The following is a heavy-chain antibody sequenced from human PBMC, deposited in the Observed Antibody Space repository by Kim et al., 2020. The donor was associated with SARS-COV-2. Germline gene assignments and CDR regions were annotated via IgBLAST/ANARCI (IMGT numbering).Heavy chain of an antibody. CDR3: ARDGTVSSWGRTGFDY. CDR2: IWYDGSNK. Sequence: GGSLRLSCAASGFTFSSYGMHWVRQAPGKGLEWVAVIWYDGSNKYYADSVKGRFTISRDNSKNTLYLQMNSLRAEDTAVYYCARDGTVSSWGRTGFDYWGQGTLVTVSS. V-gene: IGHV3-33*01. J-gene: IGHJ4*02. CDR1: GFTFSSYG. D-gene: IGHD6-13*01.